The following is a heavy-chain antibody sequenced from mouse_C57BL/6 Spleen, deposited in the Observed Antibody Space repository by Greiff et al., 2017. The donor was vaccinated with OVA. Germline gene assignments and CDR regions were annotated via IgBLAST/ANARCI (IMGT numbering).Heavy chain of an antibody. V-gene: IGHV5-17*01. Sequence: EVKLVESGGGLVKPGGSLKLSCAASGFTFSDYGMHWVRQAPEKGLEWVAYISSGSSTIYYADTVKGRFTISRDNAKNTLFLQMTSLRSEDTAMYYCARDYGNYYWYFDVWGTGTTVTVSS. CDR3: ARDYGNYYWYFDV. CDR2: ISSGSSTI. CDR1: GFTFSDYG. J-gene: IGHJ1*03. D-gene: IGHD2-1*01.